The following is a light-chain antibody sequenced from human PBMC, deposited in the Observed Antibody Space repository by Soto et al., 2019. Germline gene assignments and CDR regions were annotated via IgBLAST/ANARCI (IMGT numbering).Light chain of an antibody. CDR1: QGISTY. V-gene: IGKV1-9*01. CDR3: QQLYRYPYT. Sequence: DIQLTQSPSFLSASVGDRVTITCRASQGISTYLAWYQQKSGKAPKLLIYVASTLQSGVPSRFSGSGSGPEFTVTISSLQPEDLATYYCQQLYRYPYTFGQGTKLEI. CDR2: VAS. J-gene: IGKJ2*01.